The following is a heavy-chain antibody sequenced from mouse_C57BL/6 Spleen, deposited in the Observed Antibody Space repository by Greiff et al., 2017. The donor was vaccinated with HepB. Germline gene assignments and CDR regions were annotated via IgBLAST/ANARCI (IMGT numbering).Heavy chain of an antibody. D-gene: IGHD2-4*01. CDR2: IYPGDGDT. CDR3: ARGKMITRGDYFDY. J-gene: IGHJ2*01. V-gene: IGHV1-80*01. CDR1: GYAFSSYW. Sequence: VQLKQSGAELVKPGASVKISCKASGYAFSSYWMNWVKQRPGKGLEWIGQIYPGDGDTNYNGKFKGKATLTADKSSSTAYMQLSSLTSEDSAVYFCARGKMITRGDYFDYWGQGTTLTVSS.